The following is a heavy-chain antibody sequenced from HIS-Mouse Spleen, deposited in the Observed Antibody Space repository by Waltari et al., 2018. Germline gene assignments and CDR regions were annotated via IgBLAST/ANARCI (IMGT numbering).Heavy chain of an antibody. V-gene: IGHV2-70*15. CDR1: GFSLSTSGMC. D-gene: IGHD6-19*01. J-gene: IGHJ4*02. CDR2: SDWDDDK. Sequence: QVTLRESGPALVKPTQTLTLTCTFSGFSLSTSGMCVSWIRQPPGKALEWLARSDWDDDKYYRTSLHTRLTLSKDTSKNQGVLTMTNMDPVDTATYYCARIAEGYSSGWYAFDYWGQGTLVTVSS. CDR3: ARIAEGYSSGWYAFDY.